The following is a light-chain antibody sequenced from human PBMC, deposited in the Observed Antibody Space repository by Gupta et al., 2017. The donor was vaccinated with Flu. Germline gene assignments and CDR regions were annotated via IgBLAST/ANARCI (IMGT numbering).Light chain of an antibody. V-gene: IGLV1-44*01. CDR1: SSNIGSNA. J-gene: IGLJ1*01. CDR2: GNS. Sequence: QSVLAQPPSASGTPGPRVTTSCSGSSSNIGSNAVNWYQQVPGTAPNLLIYGNSQRPSGVPDRFSGSRSGTSASLAISGLQSEDEADYYCAAWDDSLNGHYVFGTGTKVTAL. CDR3: AAWDDSLNGHYV.